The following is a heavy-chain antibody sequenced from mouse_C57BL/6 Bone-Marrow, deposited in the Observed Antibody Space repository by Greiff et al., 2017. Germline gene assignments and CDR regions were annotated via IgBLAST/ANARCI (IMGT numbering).Heavy chain of an antibody. J-gene: IGHJ3*01. V-gene: IGHV2-4-1*01. CDR3: ASGYYSNYGFAY. Sequence: QVQLKESGPGLVQPSQSLSITCTVSGFSLTSYGVHWVRQSPGKGLEWLGVIWSGGSTDYNAAFISRLSISKDNSKSQVFLKMNSLQTDDTAMYYCASGYYSNYGFAYWGQGTLVTVSA. CDR1: GFSLTSYG. CDR2: IWSGGST. D-gene: IGHD2-5*01.